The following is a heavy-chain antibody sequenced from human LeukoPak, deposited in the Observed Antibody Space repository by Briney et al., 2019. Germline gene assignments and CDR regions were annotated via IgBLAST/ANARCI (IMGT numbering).Heavy chain of an antibody. CDR3: ARDGTPYSSINNNYYMDV. Sequence: GGSLRLSCAASGFTFSSYAMSWVRQAPGKGLEWVSTISGSGGGTYYADSVKGRFTISRDNSKNTLYLQMNSLRAEDTAVYYCARDGTPYSSINNNYYMDVWGKGTTVTVSS. D-gene: IGHD6-13*01. CDR1: GFTFSSYA. V-gene: IGHV3-23*01. CDR2: ISGSGGGT. J-gene: IGHJ6*03.